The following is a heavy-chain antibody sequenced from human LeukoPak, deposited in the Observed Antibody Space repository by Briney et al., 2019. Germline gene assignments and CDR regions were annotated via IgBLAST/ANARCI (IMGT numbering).Heavy chain of an antibody. Sequence: GGSLRLSCAASGFTFSSYEMNWVRQTPGKGLEWLSYISSNGGTIYYADSVKGRFTISRDNAKSSLYLQMNGLRAEDTAVYYCARDSRQHLFDYWGQGTMVTVSS. CDR3: ARDSRQHLFDY. J-gene: IGHJ4*02. D-gene: IGHD6-13*01. V-gene: IGHV3-48*03. CDR1: GFTFSSYE. CDR2: ISSNGGTI.